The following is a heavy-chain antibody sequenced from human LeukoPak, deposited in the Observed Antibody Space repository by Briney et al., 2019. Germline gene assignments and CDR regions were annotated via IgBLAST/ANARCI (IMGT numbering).Heavy chain of an antibody. CDR1: GFTFSSHW. CDR3: ATGRSCTTCYLPDY. D-gene: IGHD2-2*01. J-gene: IGHJ4*02. Sequence: GGSLRLSCAASGFTFSSHWMSWVRQAPGKGLEWVAKINQDGDEKYYVDSVKGRFTISRDNAKNSLYLQMNSLRAEDTAVYHCATGRSCTTCYLPDYWGQGTLVTVSS. CDR2: INQDGDEK. V-gene: IGHV3-7*01.